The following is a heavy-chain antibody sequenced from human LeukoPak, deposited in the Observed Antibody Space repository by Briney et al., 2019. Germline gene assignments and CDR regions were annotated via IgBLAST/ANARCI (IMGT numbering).Heavy chain of an antibody. Sequence: GGSLRLSCAASGFTFDDYGMNWVRQAPGKGLEWVSGINWSGSSTGYADSVKGRFTISRDNSKNTLYLQMNSLRAEDTAVYYCAKAQPPQYGDYWGQGTWSPSPQ. D-gene: IGHD1-14*01. CDR3: AKAQPPQYGDY. J-gene: IGHJ4*02. CDR2: INWSGSST. V-gene: IGHV3-20*04. CDR1: GFTFDDYG.